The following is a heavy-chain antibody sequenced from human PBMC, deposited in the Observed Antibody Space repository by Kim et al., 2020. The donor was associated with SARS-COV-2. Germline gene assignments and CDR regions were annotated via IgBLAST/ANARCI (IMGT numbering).Heavy chain of an antibody. Sequence: SFQGHVTISADKSISTAYLQWSSLKASDTAMYYCARHRIAAAAPNWFDPWGQGTLVTVSS. D-gene: IGHD6-13*01. CDR3: ARHRIAAAAPNWFDP. V-gene: IGHV5-10-1*01. J-gene: IGHJ5*02.